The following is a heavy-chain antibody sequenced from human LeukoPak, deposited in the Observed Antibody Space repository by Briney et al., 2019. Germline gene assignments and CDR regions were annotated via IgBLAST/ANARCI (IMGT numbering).Heavy chain of an antibody. CDR2: VIPIFGTA. J-gene: IGHJ3*02. Sequence: GASVKVSCKASGGTFSSYAISWVRQAPGQGLEWMGGVIPIFGTANYAQKFQGRVTITADESTSTAYMELSRLRSDDTAVYYCATYVDIVATIPLDAFDIWGQGTMVTVSS. V-gene: IGHV1-69*13. D-gene: IGHD5-12*01. CDR1: GGTFSSYA. CDR3: ATYVDIVATIPLDAFDI.